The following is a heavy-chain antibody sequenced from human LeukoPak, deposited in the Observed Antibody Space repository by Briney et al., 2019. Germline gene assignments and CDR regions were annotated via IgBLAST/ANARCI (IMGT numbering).Heavy chain of an antibody. Sequence: ASVTVSCKASGYAFTSYDINWVRQAPGQGLEWMGYMNPNSGNGGYAQKFQGRVTITTDTSISTAYMELSGLRSEDTAVYYCARRGRWLQSQPFDPWGQGTLVTVSS. CDR3: ARRGRWLQSQPFDP. J-gene: IGHJ5*02. V-gene: IGHV1-8*03. D-gene: IGHD5-24*01. CDR1: GYAFTSYD. CDR2: MNPNSGNG.